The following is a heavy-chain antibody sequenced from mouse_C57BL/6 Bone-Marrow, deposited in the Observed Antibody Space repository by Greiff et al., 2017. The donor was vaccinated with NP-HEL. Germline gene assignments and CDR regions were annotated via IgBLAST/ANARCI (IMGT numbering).Heavy chain of an antibody. CDR1: GFTFSDYY. D-gene: IGHD1-1*01. J-gene: IGHJ1*03. CDR2: INYDGSST. CDR3: ARYYGSRSWYFDV. V-gene: IGHV5-16*01. Sequence: EVQVVESEGGLVQPGSSMKLSCTASGFTFSDYYMAWVRQVPEKGLEWVANINYDGSSTYYLDSLKSRFIISRDNAKNILYLQMSSLKSEDTATYYCARYYGSRSWYFDVWGTGTTVTVSS.